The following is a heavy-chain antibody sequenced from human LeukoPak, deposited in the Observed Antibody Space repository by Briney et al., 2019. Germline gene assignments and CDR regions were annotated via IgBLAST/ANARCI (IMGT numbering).Heavy chain of an antibody. CDR2: ISYDGSNK. CDR1: GFTFSSYG. CDR3: AKDPGGSSSCIDY. Sequence: GGSLRLSCAASGFTFSSYGMHWVRQAPGKGLEWVAVISYDGSNKYYADSVKGRFTISRDNSKNTLYLQMNSLRAEDTAVYYCAKDPGGSSSCIDYWGQGTLDTVSS. V-gene: IGHV3-30*18. D-gene: IGHD6-13*01. J-gene: IGHJ4*02.